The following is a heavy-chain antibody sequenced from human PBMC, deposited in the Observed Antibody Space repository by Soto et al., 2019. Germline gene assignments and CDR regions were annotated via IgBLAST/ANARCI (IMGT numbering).Heavy chain of an antibody. D-gene: IGHD2-15*01. CDR2: ITADGGT. CDR1: GFTVSSHA. J-gene: IGHJ3*02. V-gene: IGHV3-23*01. CDR3: APHVSCSGGSCQYDAFAI. Sequence: EVQVLESGGGLVQPGGSLRLSCEGSGFTVSSHAMTWIRQAPGKGPEWVSTITADGGTYYADPVKGRFAMSRDTSESTPYLQMNSLGAEDTAAYYCAPHVSCSGGSCQYDAFAIRGQGTMVTVSS.